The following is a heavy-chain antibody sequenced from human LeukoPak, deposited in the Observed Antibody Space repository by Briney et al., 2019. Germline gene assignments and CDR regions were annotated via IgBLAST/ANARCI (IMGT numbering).Heavy chain of an antibody. D-gene: IGHD3-22*01. J-gene: IGHJ6*02. CDR2: IYTSGST. V-gene: IGHV4-4*07. CDR3: ARLYDSSGYSYYYYYGMDV. Sequence: PSETLSLTCTVSGGSISSYYWSWIRQPAGKGLEWIGRIYTSGSTNYNPSLKSRVTMSVDTSKNQFSLKLSSVTAADTAVYYCARLYDSSGYSYYYYYGMDVWGQGTTVTVSS. CDR1: GGSISSYY.